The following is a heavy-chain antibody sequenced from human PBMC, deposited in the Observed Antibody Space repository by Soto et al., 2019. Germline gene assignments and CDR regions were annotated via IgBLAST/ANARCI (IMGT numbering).Heavy chain of an antibody. Sequence: SATLSITCTVSGGSISSGDYYWSWIRQPPGKGLEWIGYIYYSGSTYYNPSLKSRVTISVDRSKNQFSLKLSSVTAADTAVYYCARVRPGYSRAFDIWGQGTMVTVSS. J-gene: IGHJ3*02. V-gene: IGHV4-30-4*01. CDR3: ARVRPGYSRAFDI. D-gene: IGHD2-15*01. CDR2: IYYSGST. CDR1: GGSISSGDYY.